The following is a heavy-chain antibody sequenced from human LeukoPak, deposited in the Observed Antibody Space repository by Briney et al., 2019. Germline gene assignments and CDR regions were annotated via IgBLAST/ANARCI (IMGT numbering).Heavy chain of an antibody. V-gene: IGHV3-53*01. Sequence: ETLSLTCAVYGGSFSGYYWSWVRQAPGRGLEWVSVISSGGGTYYADSVKGRFTISRDNSKNTLYLQMNSLRAEDTAVYYCARDTPPDYWGQGTLVTVSS. CDR2: ISSGGGT. J-gene: IGHJ4*02. CDR3: ARDTPPDY. CDR1: GGSFSGYY.